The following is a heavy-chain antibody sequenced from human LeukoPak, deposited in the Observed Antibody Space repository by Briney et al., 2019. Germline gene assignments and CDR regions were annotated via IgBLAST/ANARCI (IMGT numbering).Heavy chain of an antibody. Sequence: GASVKVSCKGSAYTFTSYAMHWVRQGPGQRLERMGWINAGNGNTKYSQKFQGRGTITRDTSTGTAYMELSSLRSEDTAVYYCARDRAPITMVRGVINWFDPWGQGTLVTVSS. CDR2: INAGNGNT. CDR3: ARDRAPITMVRGVINWFDP. CDR1: AYTFTSYA. J-gene: IGHJ5*02. D-gene: IGHD3-10*01. V-gene: IGHV1-3*01.